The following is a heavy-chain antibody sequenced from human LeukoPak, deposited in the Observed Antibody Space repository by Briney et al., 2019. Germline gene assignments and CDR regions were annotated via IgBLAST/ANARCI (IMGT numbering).Heavy chain of an antibody. V-gene: IGHV1-2*02. Sequence: ASVKVSCKASGYTFTGYYMHGVRRAPGQGREGMGWINPNSGGTNYAQKFQGSVTMTRDTSISTAYMELSRLRSDDTAVYYCARDLRGEVVVAAVNYYYYGMDVWGQGTTVTVSS. CDR2: INPNSGGT. J-gene: IGHJ6*02. D-gene: IGHD2-15*01. CDR3: ARDLRGEVVVAAVNYYYYGMDV. CDR1: GYTFTGYY.